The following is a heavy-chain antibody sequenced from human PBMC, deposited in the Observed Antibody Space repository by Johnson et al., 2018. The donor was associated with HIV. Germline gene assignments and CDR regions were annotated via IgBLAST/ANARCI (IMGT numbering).Heavy chain of an antibody. CDR2: IKQDGSEK. CDR1: GFTFSSYW. CDR3: ARGQRATDI. J-gene: IGHJ3*02. V-gene: IGHV3-7*02. Sequence: VQLVESGGGLVQPGGSLRLSCAASGFTFSSYWMSWVRQAPGKGLEWVANIKQDGSEKYYVDSVKGRFTISRDNAKNSLYLQMSSLRPEDTAIYYWARGQRATDIWGQGTMVTVSS.